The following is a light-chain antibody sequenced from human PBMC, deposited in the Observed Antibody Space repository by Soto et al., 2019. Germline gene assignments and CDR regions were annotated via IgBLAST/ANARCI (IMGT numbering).Light chain of an antibody. CDR2: DAS. Sequence: EIVLTQSPATLSLSPGERATLSCRASQSVSTYFAWYQQKPGQAPRLLIYDASNRATGIPARFSGSGSGTDFILTISSLEAEDSAVYYCQQRNIWPLTFGGGTKVEI. J-gene: IGKJ4*01. CDR1: QSVSTY. CDR3: QQRNIWPLT. V-gene: IGKV3-11*01.